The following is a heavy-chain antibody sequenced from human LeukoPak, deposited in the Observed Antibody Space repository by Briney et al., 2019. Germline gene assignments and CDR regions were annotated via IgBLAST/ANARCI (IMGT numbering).Heavy chain of an antibody. Sequence: SETLSLTCTVSGGSISSYYWSWIRQSPGKGLEWIGYIYFTGNTNYNPSLKSRVTMSLDSPKNQFSLKLTSVTAADTAVYYCARAIDSSTWYVGCFDPWGQGTLVTVSS. CDR3: ARAIDSSTWYVGCFDP. CDR2: IYFTGNT. CDR1: GGSISSYY. J-gene: IGHJ5*02. V-gene: IGHV4-59*01. D-gene: IGHD6-13*01.